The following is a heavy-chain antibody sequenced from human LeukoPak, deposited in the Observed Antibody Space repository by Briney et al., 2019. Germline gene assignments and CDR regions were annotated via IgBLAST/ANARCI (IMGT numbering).Heavy chain of an antibody. D-gene: IGHD6-13*01. CDR2: ISSSSSTI. V-gene: IGHV3-48*02. CDR3: ARDLRQEQLDH. CDR1: GFTFSSYS. J-gene: IGHJ4*02. Sequence: SGGSLRLSCAASGFTFSSYSMNWVRQAPGKGLEWVSYISSSSSTIYYADSVKGRFTISRDNAKNSLYPQMNSLRDEDTAVYYCARDLRQEQLDHWGQGTLVTVSS.